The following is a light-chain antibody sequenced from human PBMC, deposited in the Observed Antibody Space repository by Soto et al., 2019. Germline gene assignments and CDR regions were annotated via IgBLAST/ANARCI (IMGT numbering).Light chain of an antibody. Sequence: DIQMTQSPSTLSASVGDRVTITCRASQSISTWLAWYQQRPGKAPKLLIYKASSVESGVPSRFSGSGSGTEFTLTISSLQPDDFANYYCQQYNTYPLTFGGGTKVDIK. CDR2: KAS. V-gene: IGKV1-5*03. J-gene: IGKJ4*01. CDR3: QQYNTYPLT. CDR1: QSISTW.